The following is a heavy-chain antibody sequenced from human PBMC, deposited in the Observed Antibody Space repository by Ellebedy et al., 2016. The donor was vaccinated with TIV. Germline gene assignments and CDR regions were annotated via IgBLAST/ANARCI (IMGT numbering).Heavy chain of an antibody. D-gene: IGHD5-12*01. Sequence: GESLKISCAASGFTFTSFWMSWVRQAPGKGLEWVANIKHDGTEKYYVDSVTGRFTISRDNAKNSLYLQMNSLRAEDTAVYYCARLYSGDDLACFDYWGQGTLVTVSS. CDR2: IKHDGTEK. CDR3: ARLYSGDDLACFDY. CDR1: GFTFTSFW. J-gene: IGHJ4*02. V-gene: IGHV3-7*01.